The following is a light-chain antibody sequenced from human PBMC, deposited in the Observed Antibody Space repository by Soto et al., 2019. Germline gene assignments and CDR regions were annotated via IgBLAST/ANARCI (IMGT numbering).Light chain of an antibody. V-gene: IGKV3-11*01. CDR3: LQVNVYPST. CDR1: QSVGKY. Sequence: EIVMTQSPATLSLSPGERATLSCRASQSVGKYLDWYQQKPGQAPRLLIYDASNRATGIPARFSGGGSGTDFTLTISRVQPEDFATYYCLQVNVYPSTFGGGTKVDIK. J-gene: IGKJ4*01. CDR2: DAS.